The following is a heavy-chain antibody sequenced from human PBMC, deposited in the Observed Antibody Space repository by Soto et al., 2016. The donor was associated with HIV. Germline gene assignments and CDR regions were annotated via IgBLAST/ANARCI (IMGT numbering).Heavy chain of an antibody. CDR3: ARGMAYSSGWHAFDI. J-gene: IGHJ3*02. CDR2: INPNSGGS. D-gene: IGHD6-19*01. CDR1: GYTFTDYY. Sequence: QVQLVQSGAEVKKPGASVKVSCKASGYTFTDYYMHWVRQAPGQGLEWMGWINPNSGGSDYARKFQGRVTMTRDTSISTAYMEMSRLTSDDTAVYYCARGMAYSSGWHAFDIWAKGQWSPS. V-gene: IGHV1-2*02.